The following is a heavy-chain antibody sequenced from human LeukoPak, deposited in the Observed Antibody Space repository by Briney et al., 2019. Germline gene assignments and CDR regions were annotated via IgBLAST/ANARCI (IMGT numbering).Heavy chain of an antibody. CDR2: INPNSGGT. J-gene: IGHJ4*02. CDR1: GYTFTGYY. V-gene: IGHV1-2*06. Sequence: ASVKVSCKASGYTFTGYYMHWVRQAPGQGLEWMGRINPNSGGTNYAQKFQGRVTMTRDTSISTACMELSRLRSDDTAVYYCARAYCSSTSCYPYFDYWGQGTLVTVSS. D-gene: IGHD2-2*01. CDR3: ARAYCSSTSCYPYFDY.